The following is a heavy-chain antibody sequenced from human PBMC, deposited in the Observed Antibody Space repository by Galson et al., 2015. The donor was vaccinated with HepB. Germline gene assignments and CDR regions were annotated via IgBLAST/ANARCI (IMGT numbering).Heavy chain of an antibody. CDR2: IKEDGSVK. CDR1: GFTFSTDW. Sequence: SLRLSCAVSGFTFSTDWMSWVRQAPGKGLEWVANIKEDGSVKSYVDSVKGRFTISTDNAKNSLYLQMNSLRAEDTAVYYCERGYNGFWGSWGQGTLVTVSS. J-gene: IGHJ5*02. CDR3: ERGYNGFWGS. D-gene: IGHD3/OR15-3a*01. V-gene: IGHV3-7*03.